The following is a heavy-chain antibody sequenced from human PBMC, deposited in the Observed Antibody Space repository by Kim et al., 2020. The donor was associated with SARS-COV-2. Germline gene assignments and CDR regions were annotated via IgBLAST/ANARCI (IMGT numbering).Heavy chain of an antibody. V-gene: IGHV3-21*01. D-gene: IGHD6-19*01. CDR3: ARGEWLPTPLDY. Sequence: GGSLRLSCAASGFTFSSYSMNWVRQAPGKGLEWVSSISSSSSYIYYADSVKGRFTISRDNAKNSLYLQMNSLRAEDTAVYYCARGEWLPTPLDYWGQGTLVTVSS. CDR1: GFTFSSYS. J-gene: IGHJ4*02. CDR2: ISSSSSYI.